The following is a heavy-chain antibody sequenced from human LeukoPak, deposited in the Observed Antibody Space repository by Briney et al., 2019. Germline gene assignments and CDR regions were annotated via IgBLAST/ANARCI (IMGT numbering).Heavy chain of an antibody. V-gene: IGHV3-7*01. J-gene: IGHJ6*02. CDR1: GFTFSSYW. Sequence: GESLRLSCAASGFTFSSYWMSWVRQAPGKGLEWVANIKQDGSEKYYVDSVKGRFTISRDNAKNSLYLQMNSLRAEDTAVYYCARDTTLPLGRYFDWLHYYYYGMDVWGQGTTVTVSS. CDR2: IKQDGSEK. CDR3: ARDTTLPLGRYFDWLHYYYYGMDV. D-gene: IGHD3-9*01.